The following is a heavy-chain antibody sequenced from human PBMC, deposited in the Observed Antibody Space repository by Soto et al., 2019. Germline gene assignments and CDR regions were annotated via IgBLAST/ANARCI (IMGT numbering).Heavy chain of an antibody. Sequence: QVQLQESGPGLVKPAETLCLSCTVSGGSINNYYWCWIRQPPGKGLEWIGYIYYSGTTSYNPSLNSRVTMSVVRSKNQFPLKVNSVTAADTAVYYCARGSYYGSGATDVAYWGQGTLVTVSS. CDR1: GGSINNYY. CDR2: IYYSGTT. CDR3: ARGSYYGSGATDVAY. D-gene: IGHD3-10*01. J-gene: IGHJ4*02. V-gene: IGHV4-59*01.